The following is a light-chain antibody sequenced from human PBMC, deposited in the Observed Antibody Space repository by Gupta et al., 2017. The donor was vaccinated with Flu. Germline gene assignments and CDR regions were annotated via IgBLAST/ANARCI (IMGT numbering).Light chain of an antibody. CDR1: NSDIGDYNY. CDR2: DVT. V-gene: IGLV2-11*01. CDR3: CSFAGSYTLV. J-gene: IGLJ2*01. Sequence: QSALTQPRSVPGSPGPSVTISCTGTNSDIGDYNYVSWYQQHPGKAPKLLIYDVTGRPAGVPGRFSGSKAGNTASLTISGLQAEDEADYHCCSFAGSYTLVFGGGTKLTVL.